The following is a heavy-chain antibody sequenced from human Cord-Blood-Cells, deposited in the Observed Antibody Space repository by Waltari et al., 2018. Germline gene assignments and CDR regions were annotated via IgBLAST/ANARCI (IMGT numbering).Heavy chain of an antibody. D-gene: IGHD1-26*01. V-gene: IGHV4-34*01. J-gene: IGHJ6*02. CDR1: GGSFSGYY. CDR3: ARSSYELGHNYYYYGMDV. CDR2: INHSGST. Sequence: QVQLQQWGAGLLKPSETLSLTCAVYGGSFSGYYWSWICHPPGKGLALIGEINHSGSTNYNPSLKSRVTISVDTSKNQFSLKLSSVTAADTAVYYCARSSYELGHNYYYYGMDVWGQGTTVTVSS.